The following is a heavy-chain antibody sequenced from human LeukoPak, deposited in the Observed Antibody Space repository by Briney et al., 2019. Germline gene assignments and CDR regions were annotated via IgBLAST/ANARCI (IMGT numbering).Heavy chain of an antibody. CDR2: IIPLLDIV. J-gene: IGHJ6*02. D-gene: IGHD4-17*01. Sequence: GASVKVSCKASGGTFSSYSFTWVRQAPGQGLEWMGRIIPLLDIVNYAHKFQGRVTIMADKSTSTAYMELRSLRSEDSAVYYCARDISVDYVPAYYYGMDVWGQGTTVTVSS. CDR3: ARDISVDYVPAYYYGMDV. CDR1: GGTFSSYS. V-gene: IGHV1-69*10.